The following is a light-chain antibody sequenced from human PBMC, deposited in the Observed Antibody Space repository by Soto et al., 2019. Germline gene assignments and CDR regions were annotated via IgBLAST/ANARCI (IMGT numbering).Light chain of an antibody. CDR1: QSISSY. CDR2: AAS. J-gene: IGKJ4*01. V-gene: IGKV1-39*01. Sequence: DIQMTQSPSSLSASVGDRVTITCRASQSISSYLHWYQQKPGKAPKLLIYAASSLKSGVPSRFSGSGSGTDVTLTISSLQPEDFATYYCQRSFSTPLTFGGGTKVEIK. CDR3: QRSFSTPLT.